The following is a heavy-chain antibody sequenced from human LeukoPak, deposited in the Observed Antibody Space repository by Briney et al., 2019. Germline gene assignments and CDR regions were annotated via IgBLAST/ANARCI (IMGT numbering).Heavy chain of an antibody. CDR1: GGSISSSNYY. CDR3: ASLRSLMTLAGLDS. J-gene: IGHJ4*02. CDR2: MYYSGST. Sequence: SETLSLTCTVSGGSISSSNYYWGRIRQPPGKGLEWIASMYYSGSTFYNPSLKSRVTISVDTSKNQFSLRLSSVTAADTAVYYCASLRSLMTLAGLDSWGQGTLVTVSS. V-gene: IGHV4-39*01. D-gene: IGHD6-19*01.